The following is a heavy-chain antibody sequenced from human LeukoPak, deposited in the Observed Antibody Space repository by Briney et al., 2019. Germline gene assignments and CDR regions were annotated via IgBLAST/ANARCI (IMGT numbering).Heavy chain of an antibody. Sequence: GGSLRLSCAASGFTFSSFSMNWVRQAPGKGLEWVSSISRSGSYISYADSLKGRFTISRDNAKNSLYLQMDSLRAEDTAVYYCVSQIVITRGADYWGQGTLVTVSS. CDR2: ISRSGSYI. V-gene: IGHV3-21*01. J-gene: IGHJ4*02. CDR3: VSQIVITRGADY. D-gene: IGHD3-22*01. CDR1: GFTFSSFS.